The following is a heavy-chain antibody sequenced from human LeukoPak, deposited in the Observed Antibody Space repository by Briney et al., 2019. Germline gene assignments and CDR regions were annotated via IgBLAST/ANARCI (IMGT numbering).Heavy chain of an antibody. CDR2: IKQDGSEH. J-gene: IGHJ3*02. CDR1: GFTFSSHR. CDR3: ARDSTGWQADFDI. D-gene: IGHD2-8*02. V-gene: IGHV3-7*01. Sequence: GGSLRLSCAASGFTFSSHRMSWVRQAPGKGLEWVADIKQDGSEHNYVDSVGGRFTISRDNGKNSLYLQMNSLRVEDTAVYFCARDSTGWQADFDIWGQGTMVTVSS.